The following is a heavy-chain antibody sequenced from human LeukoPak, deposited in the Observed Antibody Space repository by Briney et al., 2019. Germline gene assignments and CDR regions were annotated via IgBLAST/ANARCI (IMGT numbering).Heavy chain of an antibody. D-gene: IGHD2-2*03. CDR3: ARDGYCSSTSCRHDAFDI. CDR2: IYYSGST. CDR1: GGSISSYY. Sequence: SETLSLTCTVSGGSISSYYWSWIRQPPGKGLEWIGYIYYSGSTNYNPSLQSRVTISVDTSKNQFSLKLSSVTAADTAVYYCARDGYCSSTSCRHDAFDIWGQGTMVTVSS. V-gene: IGHV4-59*01. J-gene: IGHJ3*02.